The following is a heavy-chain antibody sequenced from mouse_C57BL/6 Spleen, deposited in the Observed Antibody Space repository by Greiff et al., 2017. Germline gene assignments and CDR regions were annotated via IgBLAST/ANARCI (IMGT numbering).Heavy chain of an antibody. J-gene: IGHJ2*01. CDR3: ASGGVVATGDY. V-gene: IGHV1-31*01. CDR1: GYSFTGYY. Sequence: VQLKESGPELVKPGASVKISCKASGYSFTGYYLHWVKQSHGNILDWIGYIYPYNGVSSYNQKFKGKATLTVDQSSSTAYMERRSLTSEDSAVYYCASGGVVATGDYWGQGTTRTVSS. CDR2: IYPYNGVS. D-gene: IGHD1-1*01.